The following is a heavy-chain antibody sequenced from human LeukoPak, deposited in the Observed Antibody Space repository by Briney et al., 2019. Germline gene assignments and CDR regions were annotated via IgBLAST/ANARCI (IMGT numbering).Heavy chain of an antibody. CDR1: GYTFTGYY. J-gene: IGHJ6*02. Sequence: AASVKVSCKASGYTFTGYYMHWVRQAPGQGLEWMGWINPNSGGTNYAQKFQGRVTMTRDTSISTAYMELSRLRSDDTAVYYCARDGSYSSSWYRYYYYGMDVRGQGTTVTVSS. V-gene: IGHV1-2*02. D-gene: IGHD6-13*01. CDR3: ARDGSYSSSWYRYYYYGMDV. CDR2: INPNSGGT.